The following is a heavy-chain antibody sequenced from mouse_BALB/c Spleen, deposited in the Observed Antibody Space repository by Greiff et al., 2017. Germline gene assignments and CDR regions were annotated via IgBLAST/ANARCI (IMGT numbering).Heavy chain of an antibody. D-gene: IGHD3-1*01. CDR3: ARRARAYAMDY. V-gene: IGHV14-3*02. J-gene: IGHJ4*01. CDR2: IDPANGNT. Sequence: EVKLQESGAELVKPGASVKLSCTASGFNIKDTYMHWVKQRPEQGLEWIGRIDPANGNTKYDPKFQGKATITADTSSNTAYLQLSSLTSEDTAVYYCARRARAYAMDYWGQGTSVTVSS. CDR1: GFNIKDTY.